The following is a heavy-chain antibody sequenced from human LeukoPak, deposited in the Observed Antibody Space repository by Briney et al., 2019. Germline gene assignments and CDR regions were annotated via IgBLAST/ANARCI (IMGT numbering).Heavy chain of an antibody. J-gene: IGHJ4*02. D-gene: IGHD4-17*01. V-gene: IGHV3-21*01. CDR2: ISSSSNYI. CDR3: AKDMDHDYDDYGFDY. Sequence: GGSLRLSCAASGFTFSSYPMNWVRQAPGKGLEWVSSISSSSNYIYYADSVKGRFTISRDNANNSLYLQMNSLRAEDTAVYYCAKDMDHDYDDYGFDYWGQGTLVTVSS. CDR1: GFTFSSYP.